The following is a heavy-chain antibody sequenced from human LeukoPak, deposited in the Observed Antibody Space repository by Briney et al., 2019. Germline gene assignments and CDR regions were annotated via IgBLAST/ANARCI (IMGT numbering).Heavy chain of an antibody. CDR3: ARKRHYDSSGYLTLHYYGMDV. CDR1: GGTFSSYA. J-gene: IGHJ6*02. Sequence: SVKVSCKASGGTFSSYAISWVRQAPGQGLEWMGGVIPIFGTANYAQKFQGRVTITADESTSTAYMELSSLRSEDTAVYYCARKRHYDSSGYLTLHYYGMDVWGQGTTVTVSS. CDR2: VIPIFGTA. V-gene: IGHV1-69*13. D-gene: IGHD3-22*01.